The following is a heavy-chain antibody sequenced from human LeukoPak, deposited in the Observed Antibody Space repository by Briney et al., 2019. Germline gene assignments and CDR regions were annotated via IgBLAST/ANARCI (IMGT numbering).Heavy chain of an antibody. V-gene: IGHV3-53*01. Sequence: GGSVTLSCAACGFDIAGIYVSWLRQAPGKGLEWVSAIYVGLFTEYADSVKGRFTISRDNSKNTLFLEMGTLGGEDTAVYFCLRPRGASAGRFSHYYYMDVWGKGTTVPVPS. CDR1: GFDIAGIY. CDR3: LRPRGASAGRFSHYYYMDV. D-gene: IGHD2/OR15-2a*01. J-gene: IGHJ6*03. CDR2: IYVGLFT.